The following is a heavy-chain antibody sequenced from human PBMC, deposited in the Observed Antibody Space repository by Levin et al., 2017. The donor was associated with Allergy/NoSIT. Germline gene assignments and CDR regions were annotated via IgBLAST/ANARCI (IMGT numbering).Heavy chain of an antibody. J-gene: IGHJ4*02. CDR2: FDPEDGET. V-gene: IGHV1-24*01. CDR3: ATLSYYYDSSGSLHDY. Sequence: GASVKVSCKISGYTLTEISMHWVRQAPGKGLEWMGGFDPEDGETTYAQKFQGRFSMTEDTPTDTAYMELSSLRPEDTAVYYCATLSYYYDSSGSLHDYWGQGTQVTVSS. D-gene: IGHD3-22*01. CDR1: GYTLTEIS.